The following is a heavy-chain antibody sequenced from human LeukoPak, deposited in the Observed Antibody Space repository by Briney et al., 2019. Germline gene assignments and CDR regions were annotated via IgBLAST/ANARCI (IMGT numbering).Heavy chain of an antibody. J-gene: IGHJ4*02. CDR1: GGSISSGSYY. V-gene: IGHV4-61*02. CDR3: ARAAGDSSSWYVGWVDY. CDR2: IYTRGST. Sequence: PSETLSLTCTVSGGSISSGSYYWSWIRQPAGKGLEWIGRIYTRGSTHYNPSLKSRVTISVDTSKNQFSLKLSSVTAADTAVYYCARAAGDSSSWYVGWVDYWGQGTLVTVSS. D-gene: IGHD6-13*01.